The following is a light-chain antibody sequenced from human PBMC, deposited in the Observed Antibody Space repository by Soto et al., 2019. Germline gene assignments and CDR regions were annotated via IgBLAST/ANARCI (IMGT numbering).Light chain of an antibody. V-gene: IGKV3-15*01. J-gene: IGKJ1*01. CDR3: QQYNNWPPGT. CDR1: QSVSST. Sequence: EIVMTQSPATLSVSPGERATLSCRASQSVSSTLAWYQQKPGQAPRLLIYGASTRATGIPARFSGSGSGTEFTLTISSLQSEDCAVYYCQQYNNWPPGTFGQGTKVEIK. CDR2: GAS.